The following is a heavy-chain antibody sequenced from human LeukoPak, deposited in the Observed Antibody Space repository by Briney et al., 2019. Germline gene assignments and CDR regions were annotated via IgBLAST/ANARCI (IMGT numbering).Heavy chain of an antibody. CDR2: ISSSGSTI. D-gene: IGHD3-16*01. CDR3: AAHVVRGDYYYMDV. J-gene: IGHJ6*03. Sequence: GGSLRLSCAASGFTFSDYYMSWIRQAPGKGLEWVSYISSSGSTIYYADSVKGRFTISRDNAKNSLFLQMSSLRAEDTAVYYCAAHVVRGDYYYMDVWGKGTTVTISS. CDR1: GFTFSDYY. V-gene: IGHV3-11*01.